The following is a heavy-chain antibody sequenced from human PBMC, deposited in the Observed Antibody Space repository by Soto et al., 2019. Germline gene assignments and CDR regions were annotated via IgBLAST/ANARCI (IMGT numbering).Heavy chain of an antibody. CDR3: AHKGGRGAGMDV. CDR1: GFSVSTSGVG. CDR2: IYWDDDK. D-gene: IGHD2-15*01. Sequence: QITLKESGPTVVKPTQTLTLTCTFSGFSVSTSGVGVAWIRQPPGKALEWLALIYWDDDKRYSPFLQSRVTITKDNSKNQVVLTMTNMDPVDTATYYCAHKGGRGAGMDVWGQGTTVTVSS. J-gene: IGHJ6*02. V-gene: IGHV2-5*02.